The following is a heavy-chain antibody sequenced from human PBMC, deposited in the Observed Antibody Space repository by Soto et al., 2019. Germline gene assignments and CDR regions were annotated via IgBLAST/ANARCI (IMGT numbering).Heavy chain of an antibody. V-gene: IGHV4-4*02. J-gene: IGHJ4*02. Sequence: KPSETLSLTCAVSGGSLTSNNWWTWVRQPPGQGLEWIGEIYRTGSTNYKPSLKSRVTIALDKSENQFSLKVTSLTAADTAVYYCASRDPGTSVDYWGQGTLVTVSS. CDR3: ASRDPGTSVDY. D-gene: IGHD1-7*01. CDR2: IYRTGST. CDR1: GGSLTSNNW.